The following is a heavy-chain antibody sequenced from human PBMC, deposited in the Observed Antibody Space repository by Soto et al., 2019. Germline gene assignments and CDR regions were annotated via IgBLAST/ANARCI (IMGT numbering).Heavy chain of an antibody. J-gene: IGHJ4*02. CDR1: GYSFTTSG. CDR3: ARRLYGDYDY. V-gene: IGHV1-18*01. D-gene: IGHD4-17*01. CDR2: ISTYNGNT. Sequence: QAQLVQSGAEVKEPGASVKVSCKASGYSFTTSGLTWVRQAPGQGLEWMGWISTYNGNTNYAQNLQDRVTLTTDTSTSTAYMELRSLRSDDTAVYYCARRLYGDYDYWGQGTLVTVSS.